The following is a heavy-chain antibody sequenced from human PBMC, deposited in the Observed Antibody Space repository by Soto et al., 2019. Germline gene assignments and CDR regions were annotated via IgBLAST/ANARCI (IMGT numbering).Heavy chain of an antibody. CDR1: GLTFRNDW. D-gene: IGHD4-17*01. CDR3: AVYGYGVSAAAY. Sequence: EVSLRLSCAGSGLTFRNDWLSWVRQAPGKGLEWVAYINQDGSERYYVDSVRGRFTISRDNVENSLYLQLNSLRPEDTAVYYCAVYGYGVSAAAYWGQGTLVTVSS. V-gene: IGHV3-7*03. J-gene: IGHJ4*02. CDR2: INQDGSER.